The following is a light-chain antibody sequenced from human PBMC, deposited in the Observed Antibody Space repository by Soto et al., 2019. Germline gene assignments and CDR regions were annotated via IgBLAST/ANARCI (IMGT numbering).Light chain of an antibody. CDR2: KAS. J-gene: IGKJ5*01. Sequence: DMRIAETPSSSRGSVGDRVTITCRASQTISSWLAWYQQKPGKAPKLLIYKASTLKSGVPSRFSGSGSGTEFTLTISSRQPGEFASHDIPHDTIYPAAFGQAPLLEIK. V-gene: IGKV1-5*03. CDR3: PHDTIYPAA. CDR1: QTISSW.